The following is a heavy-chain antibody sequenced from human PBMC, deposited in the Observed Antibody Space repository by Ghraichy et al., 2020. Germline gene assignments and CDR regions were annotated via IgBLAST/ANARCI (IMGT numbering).Heavy chain of an antibody. D-gene: IGHD2-15*01. V-gene: IGHV3-7*03. Sequence: GGSLRLSCEASGFTFSNYWMTWVRQAPGKGLEWVANIKQDGSETYYVDSVKGRFTISRDNAKKSLDLQMNSLRAEDTAVYYCAGGPGWTVHHWGQGTLATVSS. CDR1: GFTFSNYW. J-gene: IGHJ4*02. CDR3: AGGPGWTVHH. CDR2: IKQDGSET.